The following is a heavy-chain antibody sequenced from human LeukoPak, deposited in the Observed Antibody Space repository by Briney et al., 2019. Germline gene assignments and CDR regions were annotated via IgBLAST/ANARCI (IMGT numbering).Heavy chain of an antibody. Sequence: SETLSLTCTASSGSISSSSYYWGWIRQPPGKGLEWIGSIYYSGSTYYNPSLESRVTISVDTSKNQFSLKLSSVTAADTAVYYCARGAGTTRGFDYWGQGTLVTVSS. CDR1: SGSISSSSYY. CDR3: ARGAGTTRGFDY. D-gene: IGHD1-1*01. V-gene: IGHV4-39*07. CDR2: IYYSGST. J-gene: IGHJ4*02.